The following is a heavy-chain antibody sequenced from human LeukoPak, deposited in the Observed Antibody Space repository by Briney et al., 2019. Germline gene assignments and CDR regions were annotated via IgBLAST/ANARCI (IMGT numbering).Heavy chain of an antibody. CDR2: IYYGGST. J-gene: IGHJ4*02. D-gene: IGHD2-2*01. V-gene: IGHV4-59*01. CDR1: GGSISSYY. CDR3: ARDDCSSTSCFNFDY. Sequence: SETLSLTCTVSGGSISSYYWSWIRQPPGKGLEWIGYIYYGGSTNYNPSLKSRVTISVDTSKNQFSLKLSSVTAADTAVYYCARDDCSSTSCFNFDYWGQGTLVTVSS.